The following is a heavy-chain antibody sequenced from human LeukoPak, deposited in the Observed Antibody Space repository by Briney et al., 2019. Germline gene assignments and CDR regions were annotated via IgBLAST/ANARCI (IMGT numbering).Heavy chain of an antibody. CDR1: GGTFSNYA. J-gene: IGHJ4*02. V-gene: IGHV1-69*06. CDR3: ARGAMPYSSGSHGIFDY. Sequence: ASVKVSCKASGGTFSNYAISWVRQAPGQGLEWMGGIITIFGTANNAQKFPGRVTITADKSTSTAYMELSSLRSEDTAVYYCARGAMPYSSGSHGIFDYWGQGTLVTVSS. CDR2: IITIFGTA. D-gene: IGHD6-19*01.